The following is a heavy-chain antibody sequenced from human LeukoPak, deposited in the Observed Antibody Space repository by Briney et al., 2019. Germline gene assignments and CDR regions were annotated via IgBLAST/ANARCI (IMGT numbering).Heavy chain of an antibody. CDR1: GDMFSNFT. J-gene: IGHJ4*02. D-gene: IGHD3-3*01. V-gene: IGHV1-69*05. CDR2: IIPFFGTT. CDR3: ARETIPILASNHYFDN. Sequence: SVKVSCKSSGDMFSNFTISWVRQAPGKGLEWMGRIIPFFGTTNYAQKFQGRVSITTDGSTSTAYMELSSLTSEDTAVYYCARETIPILASNHYFDNWGQGTLVTVSS.